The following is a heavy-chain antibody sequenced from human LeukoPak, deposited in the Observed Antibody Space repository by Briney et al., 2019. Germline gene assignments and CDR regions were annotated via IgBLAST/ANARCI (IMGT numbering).Heavy chain of an antibody. J-gene: IGHJ4*02. D-gene: IGHD3-22*01. CDR1: GFSLRTSGMC. CDR2: IDWDDDK. Sequence: SGPALVKPTQTLTLTCTFSGFSLRTSGMCVSWIRQPPGEALEWLARIDWDDDKYYSTSLKTRLTISKDTSKNQVVLTMTNMDPVDTATYYCARMVYDTKNFDYWGQGTLVTVSS. V-gene: IGHV2-70*11. CDR3: ARMVYDTKNFDY.